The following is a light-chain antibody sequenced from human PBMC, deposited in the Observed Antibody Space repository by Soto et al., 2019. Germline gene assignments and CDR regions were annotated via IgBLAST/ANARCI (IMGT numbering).Light chain of an antibody. CDR2: KDS. CDR3: YSAADNNWA. V-gene: IGLV3-27*01. CDR1: VLAKKY. J-gene: IGLJ3*02. Sequence: SYELTQPSSVSVSPGQTARITCSGDVLAKKYARWFQQKPGQAPVLVIYKDSERPSGIPERFSGSSSGTTVTLTISGAQVEDEADYYCYSAADNNWAFGGGTKLTVL.